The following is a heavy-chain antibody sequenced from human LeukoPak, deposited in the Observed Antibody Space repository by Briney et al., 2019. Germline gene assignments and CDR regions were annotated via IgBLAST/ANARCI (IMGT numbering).Heavy chain of an antibody. CDR3: ARYDYGGNSFDY. D-gene: IGHD4-23*01. J-gene: IGHJ4*02. CDR1: GGSISSYY. V-gene: IGHV4-59*01. Sequence: SETLSLTCTVSGGSISSYYWSWLRQPPGKGLEWIGYIYYSGTTNHNPSLKSRVTILVDTSKNQFSLNLSSVTAADTAVYYCARYDYGGNSFDYWGQGTLVTVSS. CDR2: IYYSGTT.